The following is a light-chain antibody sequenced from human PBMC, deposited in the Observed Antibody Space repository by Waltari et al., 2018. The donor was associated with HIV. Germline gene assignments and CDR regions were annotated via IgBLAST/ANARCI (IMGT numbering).Light chain of an antibody. V-gene: IGLV2-8*01. CDR1: SRDVGGFKP. J-gene: IGLJ3*02. CDR2: EVP. Sequence: QSALTQPSSAVGSPGQSVPLSCTGTSRDVGGFKPGPWYQQPPSKAPKLMIYEVPKRPSGVSDRFSGSRSANTASLTISGLQADDEADYYCYSYAGSNVWVFGGGTKLTVL. CDR3: YSYAGSNVWV.